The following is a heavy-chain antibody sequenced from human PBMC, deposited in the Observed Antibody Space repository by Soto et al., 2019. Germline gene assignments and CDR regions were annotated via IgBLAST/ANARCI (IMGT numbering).Heavy chain of an antibody. V-gene: IGHV1-69*12. D-gene: IGHD3-22*01. CDR1: GGTFSSYA. J-gene: IGHJ4*02. CDR2: IIPIFGTA. Sequence: VQLVQSGAEVKKPGSSVKVSYKASGGTFSSYAISWVRQAPGQGLEWMGGIIPIFGTANNAQKFQGRVTITADESTSTAYMELSSLRSEDTAVYYCARGYHSSGYYSSDFDYWGQGTLVTVSS. CDR3: ARGYHSSGYYSSDFDY.